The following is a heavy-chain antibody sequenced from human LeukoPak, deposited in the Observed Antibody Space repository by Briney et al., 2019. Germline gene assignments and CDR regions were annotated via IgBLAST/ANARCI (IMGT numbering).Heavy chain of an antibody. D-gene: IGHD6-19*01. J-gene: IGHJ3*02. CDR2: ISSSGSTI. CDR3: ARDSAFGAVAGSSDAFDI. CDR1: GFTFSDYY. Sequence: GGSLRLSCAASGFTFSDYYMSWIRQAPGKGLEWVSYISSSGSTIYYADSVKGRFTISRDNAKNSLYLQMNSLRAEDTAVYYCARDSAFGAVAGSSDAFDIWSQGTMVTVSS. V-gene: IGHV3-11*01.